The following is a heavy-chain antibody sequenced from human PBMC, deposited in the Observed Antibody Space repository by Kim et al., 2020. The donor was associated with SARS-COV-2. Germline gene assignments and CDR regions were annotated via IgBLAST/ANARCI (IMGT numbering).Heavy chain of an antibody. V-gene: IGHV3-11*01. D-gene: IGHD1-26*01. Sequence: GGSLRLSCAASGFTFSDYYMSWIRQAPGKGPEWVSYISSSGSTIYYADSVKGRFTISRDNAKNSLYLQMNSLRAEDTAVYYGARVGARTWFDPWGQGTLVTVSS. CDR1: GFTFSDYY. CDR2: ISSSGSTI. J-gene: IGHJ5*02. CDR3: ARVGARTWFDP.